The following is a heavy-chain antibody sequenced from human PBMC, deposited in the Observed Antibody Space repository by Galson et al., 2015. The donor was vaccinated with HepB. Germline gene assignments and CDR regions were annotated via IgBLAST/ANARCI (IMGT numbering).Heavy chain of an antibody. CDR3: ARVKMATIGFFDY. V-gene: IGHV7-4-1*02. CDR2: INTNTGNP. J-gene: IGHJ4*02. CDR1: EYTFTNSA. Sequence: SVKVSRKASEYTFTNSAMTWVRQAPGQGLEWMGWINTNTGNPTYAQGFTGRFVFSLDTSVSTAYLQISSLKAEDTAVYYCARVKMATIGFFDYWGQGTLVTVSS. D-gene: IGHD5-24*01.